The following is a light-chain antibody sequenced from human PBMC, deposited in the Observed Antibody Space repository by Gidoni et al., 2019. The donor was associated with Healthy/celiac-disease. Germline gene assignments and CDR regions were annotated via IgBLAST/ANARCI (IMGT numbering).Light chain of an antibody. J-gene: IGKJ5*01. CDR1: QSVSSY. CDR3: QQRSNWPPG. CDR2: DAS. V-gene: IGKV3-11*01. Sequence: EIVLKQSTATLSLSPGERATLSCRASQSVSSYLAWYQQKPGQAPRLLIYDASNRATGIPARFSGSGSGTDFTLTISSLEPEDFAVYYCQQRSNWPPGFGQGTRLEIK.